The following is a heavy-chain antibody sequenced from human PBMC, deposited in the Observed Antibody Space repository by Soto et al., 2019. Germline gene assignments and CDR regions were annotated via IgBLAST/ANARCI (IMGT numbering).Heavy chain of an antibody. CDR3: ARELQGLYYFDY. CDR2: INAGNGNT. Sequence: QVQVVQSGAEVKKPGASVKVSCKASEYTFTSYVIHWVRQAPGQSLEWMGWINAGNGNTKYSQKFQGRVTITRDTSASTAYMELSSLRSEDTAVYYCARELQGLYYFDYWGQGPLFTVSS. V-gene: IGHV1-3*01. D-gene: IGHD4-4*01. CDR1: EYTFTSYV. J-gene: IGHJ4*02.